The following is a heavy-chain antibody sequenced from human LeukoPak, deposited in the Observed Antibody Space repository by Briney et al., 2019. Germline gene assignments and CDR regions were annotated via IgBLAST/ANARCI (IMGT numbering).Heavy chain of an antibody. CDR1: AFTFSDYY. CDR3: ARDGSIAVKNWFDP. CDR2: ISSSGSTI. J-gene: IGHJ5*02. Sequence: GGSLRLSCAASAFTFSDYYMSWIRQAPGKGLEWVSYISSSGSTIYYADSVKGRFTISRDNAKNSLYLQMNSLRAEDTAVYYCARDGSIAVKNWFDPWGQGTLVTVSS. D-gene: IGHD6-19*01. V-gene: IGHV3-11*04.